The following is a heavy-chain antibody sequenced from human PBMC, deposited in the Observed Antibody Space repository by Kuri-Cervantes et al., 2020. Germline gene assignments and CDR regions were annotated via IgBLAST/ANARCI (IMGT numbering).Heavy chain of an antibody. J-gene: IGHJ5*01. D-gene: IGHD2-2*01. V-gene: IGHV4-34*01. CDR2: SNHSGST. CDR3: ARGLSDCSSTSCYGWFDF. Sequence: SETLSLTCAVYGGSFSGYYWSWIRQPPGKGLEWIGESNHSGSTNYNPSLKSRVTISVDTSKNQFSLKLSSVTAADTAVYYCARGLSDCSSTSCYGWFDFWGQGTPVTVSS. CDR1: GGSFSGYY.